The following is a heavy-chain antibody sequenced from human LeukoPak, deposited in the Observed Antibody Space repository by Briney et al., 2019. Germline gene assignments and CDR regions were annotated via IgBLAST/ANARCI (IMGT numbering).Heavy chain of an antibody. CDR1: GGTFSSYA. D-gene: IGHD6-19*01. CDR2: IIPIFGTA. Sequence: GSSVKVSCKASGGTFSSYAISWVRQAPGQGLEWMGGIIPIFGTANYAQKFQGRVTITADESTSTAYMELSSLRSEDTAVYYCARGPRIAVAGTEPQDAFDIWGQGTMVTVSP. J-gene: IGHJ3*02. V-gene: IGHV1-69*01. CDR3: ARGPRIAVAGTEPQDAFDI.